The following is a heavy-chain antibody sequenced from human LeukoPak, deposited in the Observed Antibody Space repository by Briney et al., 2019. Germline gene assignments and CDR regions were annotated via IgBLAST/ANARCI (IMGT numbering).Heavy chain of an antibody. V-gene: IGHV4-4*07. CDR2: IYTTGIT. CDR3: ARGDGSGTYYAFDY. J-gene: IGHJ4*02. Sequence: SETLSLTCTVSGCSISSYYWSSTRQPAGKGLEWIGRIYTTGITNYNPTLKSRVTMSVATSKNLFSLKLSSVTAADTAVYYCARGDGSGTYYAFDYWGQGTLVTVSS. D-gene: IGHD3-10*01. CDR1: GCSISSYY.